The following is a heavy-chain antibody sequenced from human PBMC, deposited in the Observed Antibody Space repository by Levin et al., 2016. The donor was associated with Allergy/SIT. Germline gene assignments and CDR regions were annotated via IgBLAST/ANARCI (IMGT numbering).Heavy chain of an antibody. CDR2: IYYSGST. J-gene: IGHJ4*02. Sequence: PGKGLEWIGSIYYSGSTYYNPSLKSRVTISVDTSKNQFSLKLSSVTAADTAVYYCARALEVGSYDYWGQGTLVTVSS. V-gene: IGHV4-39*01. CDR3: ARALEVGSYDY. D-gene: IGHD1-26*01.